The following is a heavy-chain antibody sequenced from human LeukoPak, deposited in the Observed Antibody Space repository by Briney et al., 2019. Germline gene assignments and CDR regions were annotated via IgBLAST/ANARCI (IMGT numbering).Heavy chain of an antibody. J-gene: IGHJ4*02. CDR3: ARDYDYVWGSYRYFYFDY. V-gene: IGHV3-7*04. CDR1: GFTFSSYW. CDR2: IKEDGSEK. D-gene: IGHD3-16*02. Sequence: HSGGSLRLSCAASGFTFSSYWMSWVRQAPGKGLEWVANIKEDGSEKYYVDSVKGRFTISRDNAKNSLYLQMNSLRDEHTAVYYCARDYDYVWGSYRYFYFDYWGQGTLVTVSS.